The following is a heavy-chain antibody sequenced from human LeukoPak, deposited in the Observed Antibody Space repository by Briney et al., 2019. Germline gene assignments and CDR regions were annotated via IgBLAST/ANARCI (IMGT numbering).Heavy chain of an antibody. V-gene: IGHV3-30*18. D-gene: IGHD3-22*01. CDR3: AKAGRESSGYLIDY. Sequence: GGSLRLSCAASAFTFSSYGMHWVRQAPGKGLEWVAVISYDGSNKYYADSVKGRFTISRDNSKNTLYLQMNSLRAEDTAVYYCAKAGRESSGYLIDYWGQGTLVTVSS. J-gene: IGHJ4*02. CDR1: AFTFSSYG. CDR2: ISYDGSNK.